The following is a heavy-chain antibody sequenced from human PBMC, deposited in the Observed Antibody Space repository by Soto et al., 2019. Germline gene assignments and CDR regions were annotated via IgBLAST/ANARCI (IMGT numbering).Heavy chain of an antibody. CDR3: ARFHDYGDVVDY. V-gene: IGHV1-3*01. Sequence: GASVKVSCKASVYSFTSYAMHWVRQAPGQRLEWMGWINAGNGNTKYSQKFQGRVTITRDTSASTAYMELSSLRSEDTAVYYCARFHDYGDVVDYWGQGTLVTVS. CDR1: VYSFTSYA. D-gene: IGHD4-17*01. CDR2: INAGNGNT. J-gene: IGHJ4*02.